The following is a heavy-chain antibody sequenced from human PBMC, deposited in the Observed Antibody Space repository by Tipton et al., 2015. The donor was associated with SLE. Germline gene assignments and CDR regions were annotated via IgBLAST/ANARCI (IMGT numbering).Heavy chain of an antibody. CDR3: ARGVSGYFHYCYMDV. J-gene: IGHJ6*03. V-gene: IGHV4-39*07. Sequence: TLSLTCTVSGGSISSSSYYWGWIRQPPGKGLEWIGEVSHTRSTNYNPSLKSRGTISLDTPNNQFSLRLSSVTAADTAVYYCARGVSGYFHYCYMDVWGKGTTVTISS. CDR1: GGSISSSSYY. D-gene: IGHD3-16*01. CDR2: VSHTRST.